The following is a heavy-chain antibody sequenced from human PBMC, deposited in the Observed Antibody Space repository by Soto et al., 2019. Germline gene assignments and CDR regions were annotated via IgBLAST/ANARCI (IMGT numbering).Heavy chain of an antibody. V-gene: IGHV3-23*01. CDR1: GFTFSSHA. CDR3: AKRFTIFGVDKLSPDVDH. J-gene: IGHJ4*02. Sequence: EVQLLESGGGLVQPGGSLRLSCAASGFTFSSHAMSWVRQAPGKGLEWVSGISGSGSNTYYADSVKGRFTISRDKSKNTLYLQMNSLRAEDTAVYFCAKRFTIFGVDKLSPDVDHWGQGTLVTVSS. D-gene: IGHD3-3*01. CDR2: ISGSGSNT.